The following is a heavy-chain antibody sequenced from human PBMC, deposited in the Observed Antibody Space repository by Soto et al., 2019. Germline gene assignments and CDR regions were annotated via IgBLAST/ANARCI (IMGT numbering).Heavy chain of an antibody. V-gene: IGHV1-69*13. J-gene: IGHJ3*02. CDR2: IIPIFGTT. D-gene: IGHD3-16*02. CDR1: GGTFSSYA. Sequence: SVKVSCKASGGTFSSYAISWVRQAPGQGLEWMGGIIPIFGTTNYAQKFQGRVTITADESTSTAYMELRSLRSEDTAVYYCAIYSFTFGGVIVPDLGAFDIWGQGTMVTVSS. CDR3: AIYSFTFGGVIVPDLGAFDI.